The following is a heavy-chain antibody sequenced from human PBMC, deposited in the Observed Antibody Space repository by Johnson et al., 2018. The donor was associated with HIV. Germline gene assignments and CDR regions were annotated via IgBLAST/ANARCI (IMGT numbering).Heavy chain of an antibody. CDR1: GFTVSSNY. D-gene: IGHD1-26*01. CDR3: ARARSYYLSDAFDI. CDR2: IYSGGST. V-gene: IGHV3-53*01. J-gene: IGHJ3*02. Sequence: VQLVESGGGLIQPGGSLRLSCAASGFTVSSNYMSWVRQAPGKGLEWVSVIYSGGSTYYADSVKGRFTISRDNSKNTLYLQMNSLRAEDTAVYYCARARSYYLSDAFDIWGQGTMVTVSS.